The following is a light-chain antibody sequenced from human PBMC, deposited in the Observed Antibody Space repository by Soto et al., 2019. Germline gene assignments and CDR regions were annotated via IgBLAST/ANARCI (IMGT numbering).Light chain of an antibody. CDR1: HSVTSDY. J-gene: IGKJ5*01. CDR3: QQYNNWPPIT. Sequence: EIVLTQSPGTLSLSPGERATLSCRASHSVTSDYLAWYQQKPGQAPRLLIYGATKRATGIPDRFSGSGSGTDFTLTISRLEAEDFAVYYCQQYNNWPPITFGQGTRLEIK. V-gene: IGKV3-20*01. CDR2: GAT.